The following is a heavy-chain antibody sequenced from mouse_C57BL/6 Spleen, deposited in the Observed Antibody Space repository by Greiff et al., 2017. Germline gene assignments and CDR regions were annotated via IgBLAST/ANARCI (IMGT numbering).Heavy chain of an antibody. J-gene: IGHJ1*03. CDR1: GFTFSSYG. CDR2: ISSGGSYT. V-gene: IGHV5-6*01. CDR3: ARQGITTVVADWYFDV. Sequence: EVKLVESGGDLVKPGGSLKLSCAASGFTFSSYGMSWVRQTPDKRLEWVATISSGGSYTYYPDSVKGRFTISRDNAKNTLYLQMSSLKSEDTAMYDCARQGITTVVADWYFDVWGTGTTVTVSS. D-gene: IGHD1-1*01.